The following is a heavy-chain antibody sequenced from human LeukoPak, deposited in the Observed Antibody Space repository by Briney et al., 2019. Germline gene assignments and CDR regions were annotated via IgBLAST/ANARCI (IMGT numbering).Heavy chain of an antibody. Sequence: SVKVSCKASGGTFSSYYMSWVRQAPGQGLEWMGGIIPIFGTANYAQKFQGRVTITTDESTSAAYMELSSLRSEDTAVYYWARVLIAAAGTYYYYYMDVWGKGTTVTVSS. CDR2: IIPIFGTA. D-gene: IGHD6-13*01. J-gene: IGHJ6*03. V-gene: IGHV1-69*05. CDR1: GGTFSSYY. CDR3: ARVLIAAAGTYYYYYMDV.